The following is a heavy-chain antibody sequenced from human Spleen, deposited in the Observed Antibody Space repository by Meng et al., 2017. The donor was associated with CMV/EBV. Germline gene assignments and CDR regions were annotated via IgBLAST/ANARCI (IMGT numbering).Heavy chain of an antibody. CDR1: GGAFSSSDW. CDR2: ISHSGST. J-gene: IGHJ4*02. D-gene: IGHD3-3*01. Sequence: SGGAFSSSDWCNWVRQPPGKGLEWIGEISHSGSTNYNPSLKSRVTISVDKSKNQFSLNLSSVTAADTAVYYCARKYWSGYHFDYWGQGTLVTVSS. V-gene: IGHV4-4*02. CDR3: ARKYWSGYHFDY.